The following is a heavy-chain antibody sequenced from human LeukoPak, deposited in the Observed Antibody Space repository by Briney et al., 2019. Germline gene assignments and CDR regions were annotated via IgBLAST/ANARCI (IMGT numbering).Heavy chain of an antibody. CDR1: GGTFSSYA. J-gene: IGHJ6*02. CDR3: AGWYSYYCYGMDV. Sequence: GASVKVSCKASGGTFSSYAISWVRQAPGQGLEWMGRIIPILGIANYAQKFQGRVTITADKSTSTAYMELSSLRSEDTAVYYCAGWYSYYCYGMDVWGQGTTVTVSS. D-gene: IGHD6-19*01. CDR2: IIPILGIA. V-gene: IGHV1-69*04.